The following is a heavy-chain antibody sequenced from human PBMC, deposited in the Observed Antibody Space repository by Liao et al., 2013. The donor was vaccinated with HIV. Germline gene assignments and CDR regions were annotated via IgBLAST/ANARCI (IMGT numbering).Heavy chain of an antibody. V-gene: IGHV4-34*01. D-gene: IGHD3-22*01. J-gene: IGHJ6*03. Sequence: QVQLHQWGAGLLKPSETLSLTCAVSGGSFSAYYWTWIRQPPGKGLEWIGEITHSGSPNYNPSLKSRVTMSVDTSKTQFSLKLSSVTAADTALYFCARGRYKYHYDSRGYQPRGFYYYMDVWGNGTTVTVSS. CDR1: GGSFSAYY. CDR3: ARGRYKYHYDSRGYQPRGFYYYMDV. CDR2: ITHSGSP.